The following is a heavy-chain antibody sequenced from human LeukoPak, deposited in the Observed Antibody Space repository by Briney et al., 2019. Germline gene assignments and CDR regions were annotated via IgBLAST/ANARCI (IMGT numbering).Heavy chain of an antibody. D-gene: IGHD3-9*01. CDR3: ARVRYFDWLPHGMDV. J-gene: IGHJ6*02. Sequence: ASVKVSCKASGYTFTGYHMHWVRQAPGQGLEWMGRINPNSGGTNYAQKFQGRVTMTRDTSISTAYMELSRLRSDDTAVYYCARVRYFDWLPHGMDVWGQGTTVTVSS. CDR1: GYTFTGYH. CDR2: INPNSGGT. V-gene: IGHV1-2*06.